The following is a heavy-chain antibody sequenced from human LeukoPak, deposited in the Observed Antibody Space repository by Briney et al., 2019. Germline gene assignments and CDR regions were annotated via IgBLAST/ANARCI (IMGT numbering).Heavy chain of an antibody. CDR3: ARSQIPDF. V-gene: IGHV1-2*02. CDR2: INPNSGDT. D-gene: IGHD2-21*01. J-gene: IGHJ4*02. Sequence: ASVKVSCKASGYTFTGYYMHWVRQAPGQGLGWMGWINPNSGDTKCAQKFQGRVTMTRDTSIGTAYMELSRLTSDDTAVYYCARSQIPDFWGQGTLVTVSS. CDR1: GYTFTGYY.